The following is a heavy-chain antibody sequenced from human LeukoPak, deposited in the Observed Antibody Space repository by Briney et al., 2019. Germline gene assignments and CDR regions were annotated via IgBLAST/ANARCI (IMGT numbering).Heavy chain of an antibody. V-gene: IGHV3-23*01. CDR1: GFTFSSYA. Sequence: PGGSLRFSCAASGFTFSSYAMSWVRQAPGKGLEWVSAISGSGGSTYYADSVKGRFTISRDNAKNSLYLQMNSLRAEDTAVYYCARGQSITIFGVVIPDYFDYWGQGTLVTVSS. CDR2: ISGSGGST. CDR3: ARGQSITIFGVVIPDYFDY. D-gene: IGHD3-3*01. J-gene: IGHJ4*02.